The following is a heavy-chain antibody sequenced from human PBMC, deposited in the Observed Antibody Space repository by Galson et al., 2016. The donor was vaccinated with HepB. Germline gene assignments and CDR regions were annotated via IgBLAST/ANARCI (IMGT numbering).Heavy chain of an antibody. CDR1: GYTFTSYY. J-gene: IGHJ4*02. Sequence: SVKVSCKASGYTFTSYYMHWVRQAPGQGLEWMGIVNPSGGFTRYAQNFQGRITMTRDTSTSTVYMELRSLRSEDTAVYYCAKETPATWQQTRSHFDDWGQGTQVTVSS. CDR3: AKETPATWQQTRSHFDD. D-gene: IGHD6-13*01. V-gene: IGHV1-46*01. CDR2: VNPSGGFT.